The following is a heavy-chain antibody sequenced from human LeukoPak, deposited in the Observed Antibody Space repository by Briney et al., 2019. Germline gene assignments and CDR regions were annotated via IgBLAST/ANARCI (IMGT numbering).Heavy chain of an antibody. CDR3: AKDLTGFSSGDYYDSSGPGDF. J-gene: IGHJ4*02. CDR1: GFTFDDYT. V-gene: IGHV3-43*01. D-gene: IGHD3-22*01. CDR2: ISWDTNST. Sequence: GGSLRLPCAASGFTFDDYTMHWVRQAPGKGLEWVSLISWDTNSTYYADSVKGRFTISRDNSKNSLYLQMNSLRTEDTALYYCAKDLTGFSSGDYYDSSGPGDFWGQGTLVTVSS.